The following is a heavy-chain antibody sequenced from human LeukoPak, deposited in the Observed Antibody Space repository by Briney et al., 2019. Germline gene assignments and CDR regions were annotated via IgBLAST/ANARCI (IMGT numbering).Heavy chain of an antibody. CDR1: GFTFSSYS. V-gene: IGHV3-21*01. CDR3: ARAGDSLFDY. CDR2: ISSSSYI. D-gene: IGHD3-22*01. Sequence: GGSLRLSCAASGFTFSSYSMNWVRQAPGKGLEWVLSISSSSYIYCADSVKGRFTISRDNAKNSLYLQMNSLRAEDTAVYYCARAGDSLFDYWGQGTLVTVSS. J-gene: IGHJ4*02.